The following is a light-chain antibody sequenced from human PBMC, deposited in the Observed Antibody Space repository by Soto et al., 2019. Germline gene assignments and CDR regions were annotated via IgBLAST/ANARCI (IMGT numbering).Light chain of an antibody. Sequence: QSALTQPASVSGSPGQSITISCTGSSSDVGGYNYVSWYQQHPGKAPKLMIFYVTNRLSGVSNRFSGSKTGNTASLTISGLQAEDEADYYCSSYTGSSTLWVFGGGTKLTVL. J-gene: IGLJ3*02. CDR3: SSYTGSSTLWV. CDR1: SSDVGGYNY. V-gene: IGLV2-14*03. CDR2: YVT.